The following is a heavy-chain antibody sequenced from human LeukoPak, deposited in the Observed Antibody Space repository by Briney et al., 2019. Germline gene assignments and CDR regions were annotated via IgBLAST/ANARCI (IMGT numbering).Heavy chain of an antibody. D-gene: IGHD1-7*01. CDR3: AGSLGELLRGAFDI. CDR1: GDSVSSNSAA. CDR2: TYYRSKWSN. Sequence: SQTLSLTCAISGDSVSSNSAAWNWIRQSPSRGLEWLGRTYYRSKWSNDYATSVKSRITIIPDTSKSQFSLQLNSVTPEDTAVYYCAGSLGELLRGAFDIWGQGTTVTVSS. J-gene: IGHJ3*02. V-gene: IGHV6-1*01.